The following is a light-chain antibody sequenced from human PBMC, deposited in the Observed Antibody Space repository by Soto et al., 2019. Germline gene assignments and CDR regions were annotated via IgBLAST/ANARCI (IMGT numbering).Light chain of an antibody. V-gene: IGKV3-15*01. CDR1: QSVSSN. CDR3: QQYNSWPLT. J-gene: IGKJ4*01. CDR2: GAS. Sequence: EIVMTQSPATLSVSPWERATLSCRASQSVSSNLAWYQQKPGQAPRLLIYGASTRATGIPARFSGSGSGTEFTLTIGSLQSEDFAVYYCQQYNSWPLTFGGGTKVDIK.